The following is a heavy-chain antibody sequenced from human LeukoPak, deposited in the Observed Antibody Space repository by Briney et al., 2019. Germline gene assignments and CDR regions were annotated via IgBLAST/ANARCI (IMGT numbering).Heavy chain of an antibody. CDR2: IYYSGST. CDR3: ARGVYYYDSSGYYHN. J-gene: IGHJ4*02. D-gene: IGHD3-22*01. Sequence: SETLSLTCTVSGGSISSSSYYWGWIRQPPGKGLEWIGSIYYSGSTYYNPSLKSRVTIPVDTSKNQFSLKLSSVTAADTAVYYCARGVYYYDSSGYYHNWGQGTLVTVSS. V-gene: IGHV4-39*01. CDR1: GGSISSSSYY.